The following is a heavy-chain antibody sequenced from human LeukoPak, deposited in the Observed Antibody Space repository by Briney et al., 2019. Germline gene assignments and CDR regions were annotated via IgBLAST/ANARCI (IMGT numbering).Heavy chain of an antibody. J-gene: IGHJ4*02. V-gene: IGHV1-46*01. CDR2: INPSGGST. Sequence: GASVKVSCKASGYTFTSYYMHWVRQAPGQGLEWMGIINPSGGSTSYAQRFQGRVTMTRDTSTSTVYMELSSLRSEDTAVYYCASEGGSYSGSYGYFDYWGQGTLVTVSS. CDR1: GYTFTSYY. CDR3: ASEGGSYSGSYGYFDY. D-gene: IGHD1-26*01.